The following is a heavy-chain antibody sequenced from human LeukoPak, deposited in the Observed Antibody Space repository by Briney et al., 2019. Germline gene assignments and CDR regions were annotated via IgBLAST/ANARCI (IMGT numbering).Heavy chain of an antibody. CDR2: ISSSSSTI. CDR1: GFTFSSYS. J-gene: IGHJ4*02. Sequence: GGSLRLSCAASGFTFSSYSMNWVRQAPGKGLEWVSYISSSSSTIYYADSVKGRFTISRDNAKNSLYLQMNSLRAEDTAVYYCAKDMYPYPTYGDYVENPFDYWGQGTLVTVSS. V-gene: IGHV3-48*01. CDR3: AKDMYPYPTYGDYVENPFDY. D-gene: IGHD4-17*01.